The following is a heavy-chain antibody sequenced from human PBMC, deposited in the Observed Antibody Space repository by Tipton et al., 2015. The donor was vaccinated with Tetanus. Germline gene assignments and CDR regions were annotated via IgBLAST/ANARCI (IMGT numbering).Heavy chain of an antibody. CDR2: IFYSGST. CDR3: VREGNMLERYFDL. CDR1: GASIRGSSDY. J-gene: IGHJ2*01. D-gene: IGHD1-1*01. Sequence: TLSLTCTVSGASIRGSSDYWGWIRQPPGKGLEWIGSIFYSGSTYSNPSLKSRVTMSVDTSKKQVSLILGSVTAADTAVYYCVREGNMLERYFDLWGRGTLVTVSS. V-gene: IGHV4-39*07.